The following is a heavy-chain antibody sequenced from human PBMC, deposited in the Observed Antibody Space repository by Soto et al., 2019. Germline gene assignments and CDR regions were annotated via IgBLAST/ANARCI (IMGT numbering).Heavy chain of an antibody. CDR2: IYYSGST. Sequence: KSSETLSLTFTVSGGSISSYYWSWIRQPPGKGLEWIGYIYYSGSTNYNPSLKSRVTISVDTSKNQFSLKLSSVTAADTAVYYCAREKLELPFRVFDYWGQGTLVTVSS. J-gene: IGHJ4*02. D-gene: IGHD1-7*01. CDR1: GGSISSYY. V-gene: IGHV4-59*01. CDR3: AREKLELPFRVFDY.